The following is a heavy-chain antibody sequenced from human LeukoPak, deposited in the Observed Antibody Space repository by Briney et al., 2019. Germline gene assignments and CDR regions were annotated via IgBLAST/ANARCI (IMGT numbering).Heavy chain of an antibody. CDR2: TNPNSGNT. J-gene: IGHJ5*02. V-gene: IGHV1-8*01. CDR3: ARVWQQGNWFDP. D-gene: IGHD6-13*01. CDR1: GYTFTSYD. Sequence: ASVKVSCKASGYTFTSYDINWVRQATGQGLEWMGWTNPNSGNTGYAQKFQGRVTMTRNTSISTAYMELSSLRSEDTAVYYCARVWQQGNWFDPWGQGTLVTVSS.